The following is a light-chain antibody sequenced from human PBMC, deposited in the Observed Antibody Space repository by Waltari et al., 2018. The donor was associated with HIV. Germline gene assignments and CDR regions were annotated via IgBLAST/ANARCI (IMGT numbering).Light chain of an antibody. J-gene: IGLJ2*01. CDR1: TIGDKS. CDR3: QVWESGSDRVV. Sequence: SYVVTQPPSLSVAPGKTASITCGGNTIGDKSVHWYPQKAGQAPVLVIYYDDGRPSGFPERFSTSNSGNTATLTITRVEAGDEADYYCQVWESGSDRVVFGGGTKLTVL. CDR2: YDD. V-gene: IGLV3-21*01.